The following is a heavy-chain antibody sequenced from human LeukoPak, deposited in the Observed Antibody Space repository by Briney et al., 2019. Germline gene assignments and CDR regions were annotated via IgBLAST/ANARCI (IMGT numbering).Heavy chain of an antibody. J-gene: IGHJ4*02. CDR3: ARDHKSKWELLQFGPHY. CDR1: GFTFSSYA. D-gene: IGHD1-26*01. CDR2: ISGSGGSK. V-gene: IGHV3-23*01. Sequence: GGSLRLSCAASGFTFSSYAMSWVRQAAGKGLEWVSAISGSGGSKYYADSVKGRFTISRDNSKNTLYLQMNSLRAEDTAVYYCARDHKSKWELLQFGPHYWGQGTLVTVSS.